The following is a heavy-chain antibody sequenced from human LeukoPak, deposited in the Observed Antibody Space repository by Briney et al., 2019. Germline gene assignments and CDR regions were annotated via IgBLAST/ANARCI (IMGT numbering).Heavy chain of an antibody. J-gene: IGHJ6*02. CDR1: GGSISSYY. Sequence: SETLSLTCTVSGGSISSYYWSWIRQPPGKGLEWLGYIYYSGSTNYNPSLKSRVTISVDTSKNQFSLKLSSVTAADTAVYYCARGRYYYGSGSSVQNYYYYYGMDVWGQGTTVTVSS. CDR2: IYYSGST. CDR3: ARGRYYYGSGSSVQNYYYYYGMDV. V-gene: IGHV4-59*01. D-gene: IGHD3-10*01.